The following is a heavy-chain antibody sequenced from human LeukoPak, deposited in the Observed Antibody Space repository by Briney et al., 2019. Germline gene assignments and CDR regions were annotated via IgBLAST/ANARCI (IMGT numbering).Heavy chain of an antibody. D-gene: IGHD2-2*01. J-gene: IGHJ4*02. CDR2: ISDSGGSA. Sequence: GGSLRLSCAASGFTFSSYSMNWVRQAPGKGLEWVSGISDSGGSAYYADSVKGRFTISRDSSKNTLYLQVNSLRAEDTAVYYCASQKLGSTSYSIDYWGQGTLVTVSS. CDR3: ASQKLGSTSYSIDY. CDR1: GFTFSSYS. V-gene: IGHV3-23*01.